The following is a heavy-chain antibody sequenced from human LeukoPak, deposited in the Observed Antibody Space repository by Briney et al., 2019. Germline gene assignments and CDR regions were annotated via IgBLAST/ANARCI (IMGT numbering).Heavy chain of an antibody. V-gene: IGHV1-69*05. Sequence: SSVKVSCKASGGTFSSYAISWVRQAPRQGLEWMGRIIPIFGTANYAQKFQGRVTITTDESTSTAYMELSSLRSEDTAVYYCARDREQLNSFDYWGQGTLVTVSS. CDR2: IIPIFGTA. J-gene: IGHJ4*02. CDR1: GGTFSSYA. D-gene: IGHD5-18*01. CDR3: ARDREQLNSFDY.